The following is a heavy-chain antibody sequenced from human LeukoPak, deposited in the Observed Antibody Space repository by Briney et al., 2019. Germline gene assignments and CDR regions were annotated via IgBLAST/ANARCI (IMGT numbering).Heavy chain of an antibody. D-gene: IGHD6-13*01. CDR2: ISGSGGST. CDR3: AKDNGYSSTREDY. V-gene: IGHV3-23*01. J-gene: IGHJ4*02. Sequence: PGGSLRLSCAASGFTFSSYAMSWVRQAPGKGPEWVSAISGSGGSTYYADSVKGRFTISRDNSKNTLYLQMNSLRAEDTAVYYCAKDNGYSSTREDYWGQGTLVTVSS. CDR1: GFTFSSYA.